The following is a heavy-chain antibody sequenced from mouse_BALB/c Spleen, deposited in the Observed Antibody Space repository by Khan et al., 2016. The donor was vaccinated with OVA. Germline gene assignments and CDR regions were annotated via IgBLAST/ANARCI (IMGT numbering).Heavy chain of an antibody. CDR3: ARITYDGVTY. CDR1: GFNIKDTY. Sequence: EVQLQESGAELVKPGASVTLSCTASGFNIKDTYLHWVNQRPEQGLEWVGRIDPENGYVKFDPKFQGKATITADTSSSTVYLQLSSLTSEDTAVYYCARITYDGVTYWGQGTLVTVS. CDR2: IDPENGYV. D-gene: IGHD2-3*01. J-gene: IGHJ3*01. V-gene: IGHV14-3*02.